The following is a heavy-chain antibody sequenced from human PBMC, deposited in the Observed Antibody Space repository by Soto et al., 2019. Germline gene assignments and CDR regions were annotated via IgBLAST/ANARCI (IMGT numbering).Heavy chain of an antibody. V-gene: IGHV3-64D*06. CDR1: GFPFSSYA. Sequence: GGSLRLSCSASGFPFSSYAMHWVRQAPGKGLEYVSAISSNGGSTYYADSVKGRFTISRDNSKNTLYLQMSSLRAEDTAVYYCVTDLSAWIQLWLVFDYCAQGSLDTVSA. CDR2: ISSNGGST. CDR3: VTDLSAWIQLWLVFDY. J-gene: IGHJ4*02. D-gene: IGHD5-18*01.